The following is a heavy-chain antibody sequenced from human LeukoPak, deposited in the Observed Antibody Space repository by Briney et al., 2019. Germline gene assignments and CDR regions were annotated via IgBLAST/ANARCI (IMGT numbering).Heavy chain of an antibody. CDR3: AKEKYYDILTGYLDV. CDR2: ICGSGGST. CDR1: GFTFSSYA. D-gene: IGHD3-9*01. V-gene: IGHV3-23*01. J-gene: IGHJ6*02. Sequence: GGSLRLSCAASGFTFSSYAMSWVRQAPGKGLEWVSAICGSGGSTYYADSVKGRFTIYRDNSKNTLYLQMNSLRAEDTAVYYCAKEKYYDILTGYLDVGGQGTTVTVS.